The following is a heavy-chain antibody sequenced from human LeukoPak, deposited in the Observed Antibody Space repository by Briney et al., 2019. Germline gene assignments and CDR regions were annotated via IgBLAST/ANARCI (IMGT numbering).Heavy chain of an antibody. CDR2: ISWNSDTI. Sequence: GGSLRLSCAVSGFTFDDYAMHWVRQVPGKGLGWVSGISWNSDTIGLADSVKGRFTISRDNAKNSLYLQMNRLRAEDTALYYCATNGGGDSGYGNFDYWGQGTLVTVSS. CDR1: GFTFDDYA. J-gene: IGHJ4*02. D-gene: IGHD5-12*01. V-gene: IGHV3-9*01. CDR3: ATNGGGDSGYGNFDY.